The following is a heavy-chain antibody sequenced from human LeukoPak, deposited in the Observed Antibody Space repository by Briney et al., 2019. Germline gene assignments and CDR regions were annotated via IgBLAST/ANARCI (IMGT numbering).Heavy chain of an antibody. CDR2: ISSRSSTI. J-gene: IGHJ4*02. V-gene: IGHV3-48*01. D-gene: IGHD3-10*01. Sequence: GGSLRLSCAASGFTFSNFGVNWVRQAPGKGLEWVSYISSRSSTIYYADSVKGRFTISRDNSKNTLYLQMNGLRAEDTAVYYCAKQALITMVRGVTFDYWGQGTLVTVSS. CDR1: GFTFSNFG. CDR3: AKQALITMVRGVTFDY.